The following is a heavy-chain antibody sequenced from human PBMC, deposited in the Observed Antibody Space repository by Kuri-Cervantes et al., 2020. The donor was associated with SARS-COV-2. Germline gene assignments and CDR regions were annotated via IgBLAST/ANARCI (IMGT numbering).Heavy chain of an antibody. Sequence: SQTLSLTCAVYGGSFSNFYWSWIRQPPGKGLEWIGELDHSGRANYNPSLKSRVTISVDRSRNQFSLKLTSVTAADTAVYYCARSVTKDFWSGVDIWGQGTMVTVSS. CDR3: ARSVTKDFWSGVDI. D-gene: IGHD3-3*01. CDR2: LDHSGRA. V-gene: IGHV4-34*01. J-gene: IGHJ3*02. CDR1: GGSFSNFY.